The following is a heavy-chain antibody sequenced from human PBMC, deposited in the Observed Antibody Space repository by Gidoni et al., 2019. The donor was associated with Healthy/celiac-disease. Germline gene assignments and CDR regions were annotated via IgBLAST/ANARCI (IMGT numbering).Heavy chain of an antibody. CDR1: GFTFSDYY. D-gene: IGHD3-22*01. CDR2: ISSSGNTI. J-gene: IGHJ4*02. CDR3: ARDGSYYDSSGYYYIFDY. Sequence: QVQLVESGGGLVKPRGSLRLSCAASGFTFSDYYLSWIRQAPGKGLEWISYISSSGNTIYYADSVKGRFTISRDNAKNSLYLQMNSLRAEDTAVYYCARDGSYYDSSGYYYIFDYWGQGTLVTVSS. V-gene: IGHV3-11*01.